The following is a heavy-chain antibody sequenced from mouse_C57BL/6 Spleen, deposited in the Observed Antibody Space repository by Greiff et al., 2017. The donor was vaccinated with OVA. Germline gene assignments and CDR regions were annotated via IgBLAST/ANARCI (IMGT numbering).Heavy chain of an antibody. CDR1: GYTFTSYW. CDR3: TSEDYGYDNWFAY. CDR2: IYPGNSDT. Sequence: EVQGVESGTVLARPGASVKMSCKTSGYTFTSYWMHWVKQRPGQGLEWIGAIYPGNSDTSYNQKFKGKAKLTAVTSASTAYMELSSLTNEDSAVYYCTSEDYGYDNWFAYWGQGTLVTVSA. J-gene: IGHJ3*01. D-gene: IGHD2-2*01. V-gene: IGHV1-5*01.